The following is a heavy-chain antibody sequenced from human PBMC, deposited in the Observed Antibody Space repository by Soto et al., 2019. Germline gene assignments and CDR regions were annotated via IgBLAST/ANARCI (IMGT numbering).Heavy chain of an antibody. Sequence: PGGFLRLSCAASGFTVSDYTMNWVRQAPGKGLEWVSSISSSSRRLYYADPVKGRFTVSRDNAKNSLYLQMDSLRAEDTAVYYCARPFDAGATPLDYWGQGTLVTVSS. CDR2: ISSSSRRL. V-gene: IGHV3-21*01. CDR1: GFTVSDYT. J-gene: IGHJ4*02. CDR3: ARPFDAGATPLDY. D-gene: IGHD2-15*01.